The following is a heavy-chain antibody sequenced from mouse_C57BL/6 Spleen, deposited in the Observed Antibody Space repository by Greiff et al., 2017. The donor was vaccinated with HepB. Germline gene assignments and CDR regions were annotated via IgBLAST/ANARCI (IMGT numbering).Heavy chain of an antibody. J-gene: IGHJ2*01. CDR1: GFTFSSYG. CDR2: ISSGGSYT. D-gene: IGHD2-5*01. CDR3: ERQKSNYDY. Sequence: EVKLVESGGDLVKPGGSLKLSCAASGFTFSSYGMSWVRQTPDKRLEWVATISSGGSYTYYPDSVKGRFTISRDNAKNTLYLQMSSLKSEDTAMYYCERQKSNYDYWGQGTTLTVSS. V-gene: IGHV5-6*01.